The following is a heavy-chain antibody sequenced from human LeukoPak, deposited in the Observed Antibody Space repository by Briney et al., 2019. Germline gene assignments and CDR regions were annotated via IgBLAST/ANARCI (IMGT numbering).Heavy chain of an antibody. J-gene: IGHJ4*02. CDR2: ISGSGGST. CDR1: GFMFSSYA. CDR3: ASSGSYRFDY. V-gene: IGHV3-23*01. Sequence: GGSLRLSCAASGFMFSSYAMSWVRQAPGKGLEWVSAISGSGGSTYYADSVKGRFTISRDNAKNSLYLQMNSLRDEDTAVYYCASSGSYRFDYWGQGTLVTVSS. D-gene: IGHD1-26*01.